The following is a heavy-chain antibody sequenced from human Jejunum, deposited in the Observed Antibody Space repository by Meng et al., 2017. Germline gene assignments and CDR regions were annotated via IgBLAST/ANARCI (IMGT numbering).Heavy chain of an antibody. CDR1: GLTFTNAW. CDR3: VTDIYR. Sequence: GGSLRLSCAVSGLTFTNAWMTWVRQAPGKGLEWVGRIKSKTDGETTDYAAPVQGRFSISRDDSKNTLYLQMNSLKIEDTALYYCVTDIYRWGQGTLVTISS. J-gene: IGHJ4*02. V-gene: IGHV3-15*01. D-gene: IGHD1-26*01. CDR2: IKSKTDGETT.